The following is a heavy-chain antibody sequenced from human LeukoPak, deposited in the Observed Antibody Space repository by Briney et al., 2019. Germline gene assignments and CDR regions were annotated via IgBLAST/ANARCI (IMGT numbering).Heavy chain of an antibody. J-gene: IGHJ4*02. CDR3: AKSRNLLPFDY. V-gene: IGHV3-23*01. D-gene: IGHD2-15*01. CDR1: GFTFSNYG. CDR2: IRSGSGTT. Sequence: PGGSLRLPCAASGFTFSNYGMSWVRQAPGRGLEWVSVIRSGSGTTYYADSVKGRFTISRDNSKNTLYLQMNSLRAEDTAVYFCAKSRNLLPFDYWGQGTLVTVSS.